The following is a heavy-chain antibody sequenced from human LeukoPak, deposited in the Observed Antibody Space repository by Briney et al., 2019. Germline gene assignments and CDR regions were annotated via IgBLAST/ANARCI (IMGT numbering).Heavy chain of an antibody. Sequence: GGSLRPSCSASGFTFSSYAMHWVRQAPGKGLEYVSAISSNGGSTYYADSVKGRFTISRDNSKNTLYLQMSSLRAEDTAVYYCVKRVSNSLDYYYGMDVWGQGTTVTVSS. CDR1: GFTFSSYA. D-gene: IGHD4-11*01. J-gene: IGHJ6*02. V-gene: IGHV3-64D*06. CDR3: VKRVSNSLDYYYGMDV. CDR2: ISSNGGST.